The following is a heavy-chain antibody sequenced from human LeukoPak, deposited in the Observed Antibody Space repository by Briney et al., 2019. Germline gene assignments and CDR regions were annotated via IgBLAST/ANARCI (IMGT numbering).Heavy chain of an antibody. CDR1: GFTSCCN. Sequence: GFTSCCNCWGRQKPAKGVGGRGVSISTSGGTNYNPSLKGRVTMSVDTSMTTFYLQRSTVTAADTAVYYCARGWVRCRDCLAMDVWDQGSTSTV. D-gene: IGHD2-21*02. V-gene: IGHV4-59*10. J-gene: IGHJ6*02. CDR3: ARGWVRCRDCLAMDV. CDR2: ISTSGGT.